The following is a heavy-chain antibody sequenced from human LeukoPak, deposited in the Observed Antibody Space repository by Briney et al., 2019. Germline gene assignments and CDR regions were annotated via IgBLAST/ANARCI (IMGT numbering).Heavy chain of an antibody. Sequence: GWSLRVSCAAAGFPFSTYEMNWVRQAPGKGLEWVSYISSGGATIYYTDSVKGRFTISRDSAKNSLYLQMNSLRAEDTAVYYCAKDPLRYFAQVWGQGTTVTVSS. V-gene: IGHV3-48*03. CDR2: ISSGGATI. CDR1: GFPFSTYE. J-gene: IGHJ6*02. D-gene: IGHD3-9*01. CDR3: AKDPLRYFAQV.